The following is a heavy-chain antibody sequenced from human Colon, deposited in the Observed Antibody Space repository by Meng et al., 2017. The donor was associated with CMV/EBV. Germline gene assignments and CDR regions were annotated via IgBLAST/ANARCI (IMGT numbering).Heavy chain of an antibody. CDR2: IYPQDGGT. J-gene: IGHJ4*02. CDR1: GYTFTANH. Sequence: QVQLVQSGTEVKKAGASVKVSCKTSGYTFTANHLHWVRQAPGQGLEWMGWIYPQDGGTYFAQKFQDRVTLTRDTSITTAYMELSGLTSDDTAIYYCVRESWYFDFWGEGTLVTVS. D-gene: IGHD6-13*01. CDR3: VRESWYFDF. V-gene: IGHV1-2*02.